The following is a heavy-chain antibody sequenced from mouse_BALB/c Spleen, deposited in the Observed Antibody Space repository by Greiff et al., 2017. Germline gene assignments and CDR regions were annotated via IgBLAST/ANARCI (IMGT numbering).Heavy chain of an antibody. J-gene: IGHJ4*01. CDR3: ARLPGATAPYAMDY. CDR1: GFTFSSYT. CDR2: ISNGGGST. Sequence: EVQLVESGGGLVQPGGSLKLSCAASGFTFSSYTMSWVRQTPEKRLEWVAYISNGGGSTYYQDTVKGRFTISRDNAKNTLYLQMSSLKSEDTAMYYCARLPGATAPYAMDYWGQGTSVTVSS. V-gene: IGHV5-12-2*01. D-gene: IGHD1-2*01.